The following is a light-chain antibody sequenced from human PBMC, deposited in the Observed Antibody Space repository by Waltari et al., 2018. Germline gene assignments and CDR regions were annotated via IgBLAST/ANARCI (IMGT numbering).Light chain of an antibody. CDR2: DAS. Sequence: EIVLTQSPATLSFSPGERATLPSRASQSVSSYLAWYQQKPGQAPRLLIYDASNRATGIPARFSGSGSGTDFTLTISSLEPEDFAVYYCQQRSNWPYTFGQGTKLEIK. J-gene: IGKJ2*01. V-gene: IGKV3-11*01. CDR1: QSVSSY. CDR3: QQRSNWPYT.